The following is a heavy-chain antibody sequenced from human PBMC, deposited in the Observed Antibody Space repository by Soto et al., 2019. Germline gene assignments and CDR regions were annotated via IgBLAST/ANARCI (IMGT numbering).Heavy chain of an antibody. Sequence: PGGSLRLSCAASGFTFSSYSMNWVRQAPGKGLEWVASISSASSETWYADSVKGRFIISRDNAQNSLFLQMNTLRPEDSAIYYCARVAYWGPGTQLTVSS. CDR1: GFTFSSYS. J-gene: IGHJ4*02. CDR3: ARVAY. CDR2: ISSASSET. V-gene: IGHV3-21*01.